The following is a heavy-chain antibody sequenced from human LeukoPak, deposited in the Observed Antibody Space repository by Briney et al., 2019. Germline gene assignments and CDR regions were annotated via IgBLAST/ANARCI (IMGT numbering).Heavy chain of an antibody. CDR1: GGSFSGYY. CDR2: INHSGST. Sequence: PSETPSLTCAVYGGSFSGYYWSWIRQPPGKGLEWIGEINHSGSTNYNPSLKSRVTISVDTSKNQFSLKLSSVTAADTAVYYCASYHLDAFDIWGQGTMVTVSS. V-gene: IGHV4-34*01. J-gene: IGHJ3*02. CDR3: ASYHLDAFDI. D-gene: IGHD2-2*01.